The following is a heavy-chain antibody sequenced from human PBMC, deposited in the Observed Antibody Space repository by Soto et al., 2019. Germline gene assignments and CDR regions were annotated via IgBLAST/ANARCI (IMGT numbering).Heavy chain of an antibody. CDR2: IFPSDSDT. V-gene: IGHV5-51*01. CDR3: ARKDKSGYLNWFDP. J-gene: IGHJ5*02. CDR1: GYRFTSYW. D-gene: IGHD3-22*01. Sequence: GESLKISCRTSGYRFTSYWIAWVRQMPGKGLEWMGIIFPSDSDTRYSPSFQGQVTISADRSTSTVFLQWASLKASDTAVYFCARKDKSGYLNWFDPWGQGTLVTVYS.